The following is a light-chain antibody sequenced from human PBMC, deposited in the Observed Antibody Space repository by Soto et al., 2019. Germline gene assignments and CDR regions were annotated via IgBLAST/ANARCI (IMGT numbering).Light chain of an antibody. CDR2: GAS. V-gene: IGKV3-20*01. J-gene: IGKJ1*01. Sequence: EIVLTQSPGTLSLSPGERATLSCRASQSIPNSYLSWYQHKPGQAPRLLIHGASSRATDTPDRFSGSGSGTDFTLIIDRLEPEDFALYYCLQYGSTPGTFGQGTKVDLK. CDR3: LQYGSTPGT. CDR1: QSIPNSY.